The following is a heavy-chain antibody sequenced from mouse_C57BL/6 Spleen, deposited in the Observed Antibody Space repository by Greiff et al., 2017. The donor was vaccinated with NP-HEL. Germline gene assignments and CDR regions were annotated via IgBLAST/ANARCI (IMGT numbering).Heavy chain of an antibody. CDR2: ISGGGGNT. Sequence: EVKVVESGGGLVKPGGSLKLSCAASGFTFSSYTMSWVRQTPEKRLEWVATISGGGGNTYYPDSVKGRFTISRDNAKNTLYLQMSSLRSEDTALYYCARLGTTVGYFDYWGQGTTLTVSS. CDR1: GFTFSSYT. CDR3: ARLGTTVGYFDY. D-gene: IGHD1-1*01. V-gene: IGHV5-9*01. J-gene: IGHJ2*01.